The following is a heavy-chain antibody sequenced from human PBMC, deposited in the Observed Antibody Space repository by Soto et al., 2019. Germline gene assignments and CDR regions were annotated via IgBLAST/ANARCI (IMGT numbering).Heavy chain of an antibody. J-gene: IGHJ4*02. CDR1: GGSISSGSYY. CDR2: IYYSGTT. CDR3: VRSDGRY. V-gene: IGHV4-39*01. Sequence: SETLSLTCTVSGGSISSGSYYWGWIRQPPGQGLEWVGSIYYSGTTYYNPSLKSRVTISVDTSKNQFSLKLSSVTAADTAVYYCVRSDGRYWGQGTLVTVSS.